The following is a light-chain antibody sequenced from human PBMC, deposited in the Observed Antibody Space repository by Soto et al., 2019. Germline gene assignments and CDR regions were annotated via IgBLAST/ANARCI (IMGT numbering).Light chain of an antibody. CDR1: QSVGSS. V-gene: IGKV3-11*01. J-gene: IGKJ1*01. Sequence: EVVLTQSPATLSLSPGERATLSCRASQSVGSSLAWFQQKPGQAPRLLIYDASNRATGIPARFSGSGSGTDFTLTISSLEPEDFAVYYCQQHENWPQTFGQGTKV. CDR2: DAS. CDR3: QQHENWPQT.